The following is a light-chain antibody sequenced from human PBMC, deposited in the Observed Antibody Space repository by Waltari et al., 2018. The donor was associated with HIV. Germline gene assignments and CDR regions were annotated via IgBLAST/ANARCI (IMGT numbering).Light chain of an antibody. Sequence: QSALTQPPSASGSPGQSVTISCTGTSSDVGGYNYVSWYQQHPGKAPKPMIYEVSKRPSGVPDRFFGSKSGNTASLTVSGLQAEDEADYYCSSYAGSNNHVVFGGGTKLTVL. J-gene: IGLJ2*01. CDR2: EVS. V-gene: IGLV2-8*01. CDR3: SSYAGSNNHVV. CDR1: SSDVGGYNY.